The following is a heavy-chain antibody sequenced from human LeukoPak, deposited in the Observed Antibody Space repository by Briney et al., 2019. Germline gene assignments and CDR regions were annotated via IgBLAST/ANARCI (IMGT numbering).Heavy chain of an antibody. V-gene: IGHV4-30-4*07. CDR3: ARDLRLGVAVTPYDAFDI. CDR2: IYYSGST. J-gene: IGHJ3*02. Sequence: SETLSLTCAVSGGSISSGGYSWSWIRQPPGKGLEWIGYIYYSGSTYYNPSLKSRVTISVDTSKNQFSLKLSSVAAADTAVYYCARDLRLGVAVTPYDAFDIWGQGTMVTVSS. CDR1: GGSISSGGYS. D-gene: IGHD6-19*01.